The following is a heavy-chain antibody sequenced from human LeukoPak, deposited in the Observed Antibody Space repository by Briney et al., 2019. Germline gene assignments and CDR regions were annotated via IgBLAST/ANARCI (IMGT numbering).Heavy chain of an antibody. CDR3: ARWPCGWYYFDY. CDR1: GVSISSSSYH. Sequence: SETLSLTCTVSGVSISSSSYHWGWIRQPPGKGLEWIGSIYYSGSTYYNPSLKSRVTISVDTSKNQFSLKLSSVTAADTAVYYCARWPCGWYYFDYWGQGTLVTVSS. J-gene: IGHJ4*02. CDR2: IYYSGST. D-gene: IGHD2-15*01. V-gene: IGHV4-39*01.